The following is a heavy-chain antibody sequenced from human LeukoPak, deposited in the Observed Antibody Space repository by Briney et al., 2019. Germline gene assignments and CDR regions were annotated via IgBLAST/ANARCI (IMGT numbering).Heavy chain of an antibody. CDR3: ARNQVGPTIYGMDV. Sequence: SETLSLACTVSDGSISDYYWSWIRQSAGKGLEWIGRMYISGASNYNPSLKSRVTMSLDTSKNQISLKLNSVTAADTAVYYCARNQVGPTIYGMDVWGQGTTVTVSS. J-gene: IGHJ6*02. V-gene: IGHV4-4*07. CDR2: MYISGAS. D-gene: IGHD1-26*01. CDR1: DGSISDYY.